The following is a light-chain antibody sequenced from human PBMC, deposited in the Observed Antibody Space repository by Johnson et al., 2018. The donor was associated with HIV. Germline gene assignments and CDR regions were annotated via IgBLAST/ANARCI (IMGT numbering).Light chain of an antibody. CDR2: DNN. J-gene: IGLJ1*01. CDR1: SSNIGNNY. Sequence: TQPPSVSAAPGQKVTISCSGSSSNIGNNYVSWYQQLPGTAPKLLIYDNNKRPSGIPDRFSGSKSGTSATLGITGLQTGAEADYYCGTWDSSLSGVFGTGTKVTVL. V-gene: IGLV1-51*01. CDR3: GTWDSSLSGV.